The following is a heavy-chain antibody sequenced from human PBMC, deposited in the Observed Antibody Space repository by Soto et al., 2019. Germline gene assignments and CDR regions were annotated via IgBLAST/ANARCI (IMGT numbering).Heavy chain of an antibody. CDR3: TTDLQRWFRNHKDLGPYS. CDR2: IKIKTEGGTT. Sequence: GGALRLSCAASGLAVSNAWMSLVRQAPGKGLEGVGRIKIKTEGGTTDYAAPVKGRFTISRDDSKNRLYLQKNSMKTEDTAVCYCTTDLQRWFRNHKDLGPYSCSHGTLV. V-gene: IGHV3-15*01. CDR1: GLAVSNAW. D-gene: IGHD5-18*01. J-gene: IGHJ5*01.